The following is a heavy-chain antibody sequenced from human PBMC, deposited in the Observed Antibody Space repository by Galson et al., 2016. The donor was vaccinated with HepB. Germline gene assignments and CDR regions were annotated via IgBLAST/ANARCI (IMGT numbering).Heavy chain of an antibody. CDR2: VSGSGGST. J-gene: IGHJ4*02. V-gene: IGHV3-23*01. D-gene: IGHD2-2*03. CDR1: GFTFSSYG. CDR3: AKMDEGTSKRNIDY. Sequence: LRLSCAASGFTFSSYGMSWVRQAPGKGLEWVSAVSGSGGSTYYADSVKGRFTISRDNSKNTRSLQMKSLRAEDTAVYSCAKMDEGTSKRNIDYWGQGTLVTVST.